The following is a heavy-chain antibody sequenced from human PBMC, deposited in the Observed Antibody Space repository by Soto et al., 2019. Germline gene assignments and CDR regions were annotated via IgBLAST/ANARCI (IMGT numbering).Heavy chain of an antibody. CDR3: ASKGVAATMFDP. V-gene: IGHV1-2*02. D-gene: IGHD2-15*01. CDR1: GNTFTGYY. CDR2: INPNSCVT. J-gene: IGHJ5*02. Sequence: QVQLVQSGAEVKKPGASVKVSCKASGNTFTGYYMHWVRQAPGQGLEWMGWINPNSCVTNYAQKCQGRVTMTRDTSISTAYMELSRLRSDDTAVYYCASKGVAATMFDPWGQGTLVTVSS.